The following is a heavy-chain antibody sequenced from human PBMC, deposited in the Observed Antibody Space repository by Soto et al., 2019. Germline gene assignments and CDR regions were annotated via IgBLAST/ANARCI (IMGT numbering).Heavy chain of an antibody. J-gene: IGHJ6*02. V-gene: IGHV3-30*18. CDR3: AKEGDFWSGYYTPHYGMDV. Sequence: QVQLVESGGGVVQPGRSLRLSCAASGFTFSSYGMHWVRQAPGKGLEWVAVISYDGSNKYYADSVKGRFTISRDNSRNTLYLQMNSVRAEDTAVYYCAKEGDFWSGYYTPHYGMDVWGQGTTVTVSS. D-gene: IGHD3-3*01. CDR2: ISYDGSNK. CDR1: GFTFSSYG.